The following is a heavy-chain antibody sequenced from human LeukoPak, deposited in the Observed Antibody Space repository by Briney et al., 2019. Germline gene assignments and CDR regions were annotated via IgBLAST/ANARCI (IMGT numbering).Heavy chain of an antibody. CDR2: INHSGST. V-gene: IGHV4-34*01. CDR3: ARGFIYDSSGYYY. Sequence: SETLSLTCAVFGGSFSTYYWSWIRQPPGKGLEWIGEINHSGSTNYNPSLKSRVTISTDTSKNQFSLKLSSVTAADTAVYYCARGFIYDSSGYYYWGQGTLVTVSS. CDR1: GGSFSTYY. D-gene: IGHD3-22*01. J-gene: IGHJ4*02.